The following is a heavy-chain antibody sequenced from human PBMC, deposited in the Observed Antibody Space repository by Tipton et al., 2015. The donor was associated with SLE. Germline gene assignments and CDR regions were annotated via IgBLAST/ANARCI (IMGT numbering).Heavy chain of an antibody. CDR3: ARQVGGNKFSANWFDL. J-gene: IGHJ5*01. V-gene: IGHV4-59*08. CDR1: GVSVTNYY. D-gene: IGHD3-16*01. CDR2: IQGRENT. Sequence: TLSLTCTVSGVSVTNYYWSWIRQPPGKRLEWIGFIQGRENTNYNPSLESRVTISVDTSKNQFSLKVNSVTAADTAVYFCARQVGGNKFSANWFDLWGQGTLVTVSS.